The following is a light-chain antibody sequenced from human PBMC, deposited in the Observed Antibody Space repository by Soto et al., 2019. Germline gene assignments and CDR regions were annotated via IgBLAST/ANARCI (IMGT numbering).Light chain of an antibody. V-gene: IGLV7-43*01. J-gene: IGLJ2*01. CDR2: STT. CDR1: TGAVTSGYY. Sequence: QAVVTQAPSLTVSPGGTVTLTCASSTGAVTSGYYPNWFQQRPGQPPRALIYSTTYKHPWTPARFSGSLVGGKAALTLSGAQPEDEAEYYCRLFNGEGVVFGGGTKLTVL. CDR3: RLFNGEGVV.